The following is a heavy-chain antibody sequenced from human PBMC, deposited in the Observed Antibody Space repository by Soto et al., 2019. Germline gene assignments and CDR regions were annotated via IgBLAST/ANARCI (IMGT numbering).Heavy chain of an antibody. D-gene: IGHD3-10*01. Sequence: PSETLSLTCAVYGGSFSGYYWSWIRQPPGKGLEWIGEINHSGSTNYNPSLKSRVTISVDTSKNQFSRKLSSVTAADTAVYYCARVTLTMVRGVVTNYYYYGMDVWGQGTTVTVSS. CDR1: GGSFSGYY. CDR2: INHSGST. V-gene: IGHV4-34*01. CDR3: ARVTLTMVRGVVTNYYYYGMDV. J-gene: IGHJ6*02.